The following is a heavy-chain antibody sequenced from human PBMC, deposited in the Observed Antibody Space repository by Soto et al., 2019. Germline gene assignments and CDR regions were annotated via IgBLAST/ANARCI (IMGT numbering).Heavy chain of an antibody. D-gene: IGHD1-1*01. J-gene: IGHJ6*02. CDR2: INPNSGDT. V-gene: IGHV1-2*02. CDR3: AKGGAILEARTRVYIYNAMDV. Sequence: ASVKVSCKASGYTFTGYYVHWVRQAPGQGLEWMGWINPNSGDTYLAQRFQGRVTMNRDTSIGTAYMELRGLTSDDTAEYYCAKGGAILEARTRVYIYNAMDVWAQGTTVTVSS. CDR1: GYTFTGYY.